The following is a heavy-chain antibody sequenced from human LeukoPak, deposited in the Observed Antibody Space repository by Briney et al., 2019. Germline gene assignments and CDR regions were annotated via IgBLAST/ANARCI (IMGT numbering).Heavy chain of an antibody. D-gene: IGHD2-2*01. J-gene: IGHJ4*02. CDR2: ISANTGDT. CDR1: GYIFTTYG. V-gene: IGHV1-18*01. Sequence: ASVKVSCKSAGYIFTTYGVSWVRQAPGLGLELMGWISANTGDTNYAQNFQGRVTLTTDTSTSTAYMELRSLSSDDTAVYYCARDRLDSYHDYWGQGTLVTVSS. CDR3: ARDRLDSYHDY.